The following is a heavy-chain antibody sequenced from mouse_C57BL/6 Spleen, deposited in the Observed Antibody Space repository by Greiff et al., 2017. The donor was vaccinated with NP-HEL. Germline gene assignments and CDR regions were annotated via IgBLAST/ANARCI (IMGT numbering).Heavy chain of an antibody. CDR1: GFTFSSYT. J-gene: IGHJ1*03. CDR2: ISGGGGNT. D-gene: IGHD1-1*01. V-gene: IGHV5-9*01. Sequence: EVKLVESGGGLVKPGGSLKLSCAASGFTFSSYTMSWVRQTPEKRLEWVATISGGGGNTYYPDSVKGRFTISRDNAKNTLYLQMSSLRSEDTALYYCAKGYYYGSHWYFDVWGTGTTVTVSS. CDR3: AKGYYYGSHWYFDV.